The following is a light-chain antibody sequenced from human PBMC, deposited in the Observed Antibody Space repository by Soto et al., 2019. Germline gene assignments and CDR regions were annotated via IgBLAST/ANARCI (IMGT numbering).Light chain of an antibody. CDR2: GAS. Sequence: EIVLTQSPGTLSLSPGERATLSCRAIQSVSSSYLAWYQQKPGQAPRLLIYGASSRATGIPDRFSGSGSGTDFTLTISRLEPEDFAVYYCQQYGSSLTWTFGQGTKVDIK. CDR1: QSVSSSY. J-gene: IGKJ1*01. CDR3: QQYGSSLTWT. V-gene: IGKV3-20*01.